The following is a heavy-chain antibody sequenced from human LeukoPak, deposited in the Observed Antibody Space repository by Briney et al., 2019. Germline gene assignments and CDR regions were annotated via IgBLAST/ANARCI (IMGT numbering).Heavy chain of an antibody. J-gene: IGHJ4*02. CDR1: GFTFSSHS. Sequence: PGGSLRLSCAASGFTFSSHSMNWVRQAPGKGLEWVSSISSSSSYIYYADSVKGRFTISRDNAKNSLYLQMNSLRAEDTAVYYCARADYGDYYYFDYWGQGTLVTVSS. V-gene: IGHV3-21*01. CDR2: ISSSSSYI. D-gene: IGHD4-17*01. CDR3: ARADYGDYYYFDY.